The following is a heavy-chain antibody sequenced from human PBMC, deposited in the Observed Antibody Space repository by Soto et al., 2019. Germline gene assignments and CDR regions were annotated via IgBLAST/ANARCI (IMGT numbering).Heavy chain of an antibody. CDR2: IFHTGSA. V-gene: IGHV4-4*02. CDR3: ARHIAVSGTRGFDH. CDR1: GGSITSNW. D-gene: IGHD2-21*01. Sequence: QVQLQESGPGLMKPSGTLSLTCAVSGGSITSNWWGWVRQPPGKGLVWIAEIFHTGSANSNPSLMGRVTISMDKSRSHLSLTLNSVTAADTAVYYCARHIAVSGTRGFDHWGQGTLVTVSS. J-gene: IGHJ4*02.